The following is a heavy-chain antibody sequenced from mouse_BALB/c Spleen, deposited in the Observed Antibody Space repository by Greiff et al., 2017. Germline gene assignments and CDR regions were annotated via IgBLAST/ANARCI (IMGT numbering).Heavy chain of an antibody. J-gene: IGHJ4*01. Sequence: VQLKQSGTVLARPGASVKMSCKASGYTFTSYWMHWVKQRPGHGLEWIGAIYPGNSDTSYNQKFKGKAKLTAVTSTSTAYMELSSLNNEDSAVYYYTRDGYDVGAMDYWGQGTSVTVSA. V-gene: IGHV1-5*01. CDR2: IYPGNSDT. CDR3: TRDGYDVGAMDY. CDR1: GYTFTSYW. D-gene: IGHD2-2*01.